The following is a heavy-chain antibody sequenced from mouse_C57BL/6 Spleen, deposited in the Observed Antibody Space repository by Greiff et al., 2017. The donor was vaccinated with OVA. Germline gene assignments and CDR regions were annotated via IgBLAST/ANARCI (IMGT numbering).Heavy chain of an antibody. CDR3: ARQDYSNYEGFAY. CDR1: GYTFTTYP. V-gene: IGHV1-47*01. Sequence: VKVVESGAELVKPGASVKMSCKASGYTFTTYPIEWMKQNHGKSLEWIGNFHPYNDDTKYNEKFKGKATLTVEKSSSTVYLELSRLTSDDSAVYYCARQDYSNYEGFAYWGQGTLVTVSA. J-gene: IGHJ3*01. CDR2: FHPYNDDT. D-gene: IGHD2-5*01.